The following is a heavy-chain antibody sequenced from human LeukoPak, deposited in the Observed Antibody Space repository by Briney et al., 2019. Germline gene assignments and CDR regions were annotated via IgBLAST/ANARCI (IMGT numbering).Heavy chain of an antibody. CDR3: ARGLSSREYFDH. V-gene: IGHV3-30*02. Sequence: PGGSLRLSCAASGFTFSIRGFHWVRQAPGKGLGWVAFISNDEKSIYYADSVKGRFTISRDNSRSTLYLQLNSLRAEDTAVYYCARGLSSREYFDHWGQGTLVTV. CDR2: ISNDEKSI. CDR1: GFTFSIRG. D-gene: IGHD6-13*01. J-gene: IGHJ1*01.